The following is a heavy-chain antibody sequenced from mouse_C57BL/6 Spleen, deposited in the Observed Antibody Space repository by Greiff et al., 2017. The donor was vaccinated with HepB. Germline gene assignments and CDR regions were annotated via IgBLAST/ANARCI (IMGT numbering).Heavy chain of an antibody. D-gene: IGHD2-5*01. J-gene: IGHJ2*01. Sequence: LKESGASVKISCKASGYAFSSYWMNWVKQGPGKGLEWIGQIYPGDGDTNYNGKFKGKATLTADNSSSTAYMQLSSLTSEDSAVYFCARRGSNPIDYWGQGTTLTVSS. CDR3: ARRGSNPIDY. CDR1: GYAFSSYW. V-gene: IGHV1-80*01. CDR2: IYPGDGDT.